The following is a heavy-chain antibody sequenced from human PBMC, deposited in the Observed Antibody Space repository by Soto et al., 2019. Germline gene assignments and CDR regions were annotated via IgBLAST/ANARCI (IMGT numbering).Heavy chain of an antibody. V-gene: IGHV3-33*01. Sequence: PWGSLRLSCAASGFTFSSYGMHWVRQAPGKGLEWVAVIWYDGSYKYYADSVKGRFTISRDNSKSTLYLQMNSLRAEDTALYYCARAYYYDSSGYYSGAYCEYWGKGTMVIVSS. CDR1: GFTFSSYG. D-gene: IGHD3-22*01. J-gene: IGHJ4*02. CDR3: ARAYYYDSSGYYSGAYCEY. CDR2: IWYDGSYK.